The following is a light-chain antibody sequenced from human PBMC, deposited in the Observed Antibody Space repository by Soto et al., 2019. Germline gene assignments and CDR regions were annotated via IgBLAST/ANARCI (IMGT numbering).Light chain of an antibody. Sequence: EIVLTQSPGTLSLSPGERATLSCRASQSVSSSYLAWYQQKPGQAPRLLVYGASSRATGIPDRFSGSVSGTDFTLTISRLEPEDCAVYYCPQYGSSSWTFGQGTKVEIK. CDR1: QSVSSSY. CDR3: PQYGSSSWT. V-gene: IGKV3-20*01. CDR2: GAS. J-gene: IGKJ1*01.